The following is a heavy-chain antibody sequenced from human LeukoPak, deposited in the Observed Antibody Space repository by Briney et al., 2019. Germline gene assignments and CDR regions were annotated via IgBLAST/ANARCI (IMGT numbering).Heavy chain of an antibody. J-gene: IGHJ2*01. Sequence: PGRSLRLSCAASGFTFDDYAMHWVRQAPGEGLGWVSGISWNSGSIGYADSVKGRFTISRDNAKNSLYLQMISLRAEDTALYYCAKDGNHKWYFDLWGRGSLVTVSS. V-gene: IGHV3-9*01. CDR2: ISWNSGSI. CDR3: AKDGNHKWYFDL. CDR1: GFTFDDYA.